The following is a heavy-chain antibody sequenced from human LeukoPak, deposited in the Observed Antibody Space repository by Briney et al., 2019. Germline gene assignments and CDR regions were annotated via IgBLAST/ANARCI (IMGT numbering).Heavy chain of an antibody. CDR2: MCYSVNS. CDR3: ARHRKDHIVVVTDPLDY. V-gene: IGHV4-39*01. Sequence: SATLPLTCTVSGASISTSDYYWGWIRQPPGKGLEWIGSMCYSVNSRYNPSLKSRVTISVDTSKNQLSLKLTSVTAADTAVYYCARHRKDHIVVVTDPLDYWGQGTLVTVSS. CDR1: GASISTSDYY. J-gene: IGHJ4*02. D-gene: IGHD2-21*02.